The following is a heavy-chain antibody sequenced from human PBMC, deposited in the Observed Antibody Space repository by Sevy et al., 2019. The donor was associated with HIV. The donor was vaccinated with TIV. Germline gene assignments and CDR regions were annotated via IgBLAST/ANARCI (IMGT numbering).Heavy chain of an antibody. CDR1: GASVSSNSAA. D-gene: IGHD3-3*01. J-gene: IGHJ6*03. CDR3: ARGVIVLRFLEWLSETYYYYYMDV. Sequence: KQSQTLSLTCAISGASVSSNSAAWNWIRQSPSRGLEWLGRTYYRSKWYNDYAVSVKSRITINPDTSKNQFSLQLNSVTPEDTAVYYCARGVIVLRFLEWLSETYYYYYMDVWGKGTTVTVSS. V-gene: IGHV6-1*01. CDR2: TYYRSKWYN.